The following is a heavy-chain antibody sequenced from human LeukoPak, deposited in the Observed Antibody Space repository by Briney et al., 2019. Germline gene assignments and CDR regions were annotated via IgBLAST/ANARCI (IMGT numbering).Heavy chain of an antibody. CDR3: ARYHSGDQIAVVSYFDY. J-gene: IGHJ4*02. Sequence: PSETLSLTCTVSGGSISRDYWSWIRQPPGKGLEWIGYIYYTGSTNYNPSLKSRVTISVDTSKNQFSLKLSSVTAADTAVYYCARYHSGDQIAVVSYFDYWGQGTLVTVSS. CDR2: IYYTGST. CDR1: GGSISRDY. V-gene: IGHV4-59*01. D-gene: IGHD6-19*01.